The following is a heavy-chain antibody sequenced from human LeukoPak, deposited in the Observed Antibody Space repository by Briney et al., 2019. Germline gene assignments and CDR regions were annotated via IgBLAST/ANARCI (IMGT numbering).Heavy chain of an antibody. Sequence: SVKVSCKASGGTFSSYAISWVRQAPGQGLEWMGGIIPIFCTSNYAHKFQGRVTITTDESTSTAYMELSSLRSEDTAVYYCARGVEMATQGSFDYWGQGTLVTVSS. J-gene: IGHJ4*02. CDR3: ARGVEMATQGSFDY. CDR1: GGTFSSYA. D-gene: IGHD5-24*01. CDR2: IIPIFCTS. V-gene: IGHV1-69*05.